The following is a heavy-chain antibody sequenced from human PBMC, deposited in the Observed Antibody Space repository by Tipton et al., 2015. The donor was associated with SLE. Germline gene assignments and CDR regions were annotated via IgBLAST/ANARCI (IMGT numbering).Heavy chain of an antibody. CDR3: ARAPPLSFFDY. J-gene: IGHJ4*02. CDR2: VYTSGST. CDR1: GGSISSGSYY. D-gene: IGHD1-26*01. Sequence: TLSLTCTVSGGSISSGSYYWTWIRQPAGKGLEWIGHVYTSGSTSYNPSLKSRVTISVDTSKNQFSLNLSSVTAADTAVYYCARAPPLSFFDYWGQGTLVTVSS. V-gene: IGHV4-61*09.